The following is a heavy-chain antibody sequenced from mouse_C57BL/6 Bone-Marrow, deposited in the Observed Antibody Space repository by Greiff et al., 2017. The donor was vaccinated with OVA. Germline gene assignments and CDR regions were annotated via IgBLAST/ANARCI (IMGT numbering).Heavy chain of an antibody. CDR3: ARDPQTAQARGVAY. CDR2: IDPSDSYT. V-gene: IGHV1-50*01. D-gene: IGHD3-2*02. J-gene: IGHJ3*01. Sequence: QVQLQQPGAELVKPGASVKLSCKASGYTFTSYWMQWVKQRPGQGLEWIGEIDPSDSYTNYNQKFKGKATLTVDTSSSTAYMQLSSLTSEDSAVYYCARDPQTAQARGVAYWGQGTLVTVSA. CDR1: GYTFTSYW.